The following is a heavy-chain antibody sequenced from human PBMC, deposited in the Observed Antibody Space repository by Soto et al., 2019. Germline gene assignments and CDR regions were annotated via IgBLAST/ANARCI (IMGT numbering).Heavy chain of an antibody. D-gene: IGHD3-9*01. V-gene: IGHV3-48*03. J-gene: IGHJ6*02. CDR1: GFTFSNFE. CDR3: ARAECSSPDCLTAYYSYGLDV. CDR2: INTAGSTK. Sequence: GGSLRLSCAASGFTFSNFEMHWVRQAPGKGLEWVSYINTAGSTKYYAESVKGRFTISRDNARNSLFLQMNSLRAEDAAVYYCARAECSSPDCLTAYYSYGLDVWGQGSTVTVSS.